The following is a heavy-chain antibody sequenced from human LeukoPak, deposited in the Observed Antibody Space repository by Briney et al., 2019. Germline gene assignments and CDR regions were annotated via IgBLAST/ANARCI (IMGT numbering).Heavy chain of an antibody. CDR1: GLSLSPSGGG. J-gene: IGHJ4*02. D-gene: IGHD2-2*01. CDR2: IYWDDDK. CDR3: AHRGPYCSSTSCYSD. Sequence: SGPTPVNPTQTLPLPCTFSGLSLSPSGGGGGWIRPPPRKALEWLALIYWDDDKRYSPSLKSRLTITKDTSKNQVVLTMTNMDPVDTATYYCAHRGPYCSSTSCYSDWGQGTLVTVSS. V-gene: IGHV2-5*02.